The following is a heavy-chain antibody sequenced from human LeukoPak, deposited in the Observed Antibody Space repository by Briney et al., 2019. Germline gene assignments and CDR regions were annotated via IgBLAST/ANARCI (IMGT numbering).Heavy chain of an antibody. CDR2: ISGNGDST. CDR1: GFTFSSYS. D-gene: IGHD2-15*01. V-gene: IGHV3-23*01. Sequence: GGSLRLSCAASGFTFSSYSMSWVRQAPGKGLEWVSAISGNGDSTYYVDSVKGRFTISRDTSKNTLYLQMNSMSAEDTAVYYCDLYCSGGSCYSMGGAFDIWGQGTMVTVSS. CDR3: DLYCSGGSCYSMGGAFDI. J-gene: IGHJ3*02.